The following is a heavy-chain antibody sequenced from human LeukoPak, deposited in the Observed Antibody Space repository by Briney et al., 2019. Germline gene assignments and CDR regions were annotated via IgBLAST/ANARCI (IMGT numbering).Heavy chain of an antibody. Sequence: PGRSLRLSCAASGYTFSIYAMHWVRQAPGKGLEWVGVISYDGSNKYYAHSVKGRFTISRDNSKNTLYLQMNSLRAEDTAVYYCAREGQDIVVVPAAPRDYYYYYGMDVWGKGTTVTVSS. CDR2: ISYDGSNK. V-gene: IGHV3-30*04. J-gene: IGHJ6*04. CDR3: AREGQDIVVVPAAPRDYYYYYGMDV. D-gene: IGHD2-2*01. CDR1: GYTFSIYA.